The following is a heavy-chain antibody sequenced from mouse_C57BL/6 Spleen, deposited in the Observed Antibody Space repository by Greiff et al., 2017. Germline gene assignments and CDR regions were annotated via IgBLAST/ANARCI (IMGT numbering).Heavy chain of an antibody. V-gene: IGHV1-80*01. Sequence: VHLVESGAELVKPGASVKISCKASGYAFSSYWMNWVKQRPGKGLEWIGQIYPGDGDTNYNGKFKGKATLTADKSSSTAYMQLSSLTSEDSAVYFCAREGDVRDFDVWGTGTTVTVSS. CDR1: GYAFSSYW. J-gene: IGHJ1*03. CDR2: IYPGDGDT. CDR3: AREGDVRDFDV.